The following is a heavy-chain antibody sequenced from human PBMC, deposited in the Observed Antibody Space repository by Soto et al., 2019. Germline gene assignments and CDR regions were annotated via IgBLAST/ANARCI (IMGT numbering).Heavy chain of an antibody. Sequence: SETLSLTCTVSGYSISSGYYWGWIRQPPGKGLEWIGSIYHSGSTYYNPSLKSRVTISVDTSKNQFSLKLSSVTAADTAVYYCARHGDFWSGYYDAFDIWGQGTMVTVSS. D-gene: IGHD3-3*01. CDR1: GYSISSGYY. J-gene: IGHJ3*02. CDR3: ARHGDFWSGYYDAFDI. CDR2: IYHSGST. V-gene: IGHV4-38-2*02.